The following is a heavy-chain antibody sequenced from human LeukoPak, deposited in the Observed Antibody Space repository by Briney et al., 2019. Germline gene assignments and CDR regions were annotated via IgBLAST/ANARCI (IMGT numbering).Heavy chain of an antibody. Sequence: ASVKVSCKASGGTFSSYAISWVRQAPGQGLEWMGGIIPIFGTANYAQEFQGRVTITADESTSTAYMELSSLRSEDTAVYYCARDRDYGDYESDPWGQGTLVTVSS. D-gene: IGHD4-17*01. CDR2: IIPIFGTA. CDR1: GGTFSSYA. CDR3: ARDRDYGDYESDP. V-gene: IGHV1-69*13. J-gene: IGHJ5*02.